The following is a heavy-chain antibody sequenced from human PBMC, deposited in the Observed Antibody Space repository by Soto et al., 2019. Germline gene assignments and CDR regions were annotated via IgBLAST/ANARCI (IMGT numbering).Heavy chain of an antibody. Sequence: QVQLQESGPGLVKPSGTLSLTCAVSGGSISSSNWWSWVRQPPGKGLEWIGEIYHSGSTNYIPSLKSRVTIAVDQAKNQFGLKLGSVTAADTAVYYCERGGGSDDYWCQGTLVTVSS. V-gene: IGHV4-4*02. D-gene: IGHD1-26*01. CDR2: IYHSGST. CDR3: ERGGGSDDY. CDR1: GGSISSSNW. J-gene: IGHJ4*02.